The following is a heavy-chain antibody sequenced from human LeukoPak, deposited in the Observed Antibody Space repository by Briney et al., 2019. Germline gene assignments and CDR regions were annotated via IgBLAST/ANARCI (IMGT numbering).Heavy chain of an antibody. V-gene: IGHV3-74*01. Sequence: GGSLRLSCAASGFTFVSHWMDWVRQAPGKGLVWVSGISTDGSRPRYADSVNGRFTISRDNAKNALYLQMNSLRAEDTAVYFCVRDGQGSTPLDYWGQGTLVTVSS. J-gene: IGHJ4*02. CDR2: ISTDGSRP. D-gene: IGHD2-15*01. CDR1: GFTFVSHW. CDR3: VRDGQGSTPLDY.